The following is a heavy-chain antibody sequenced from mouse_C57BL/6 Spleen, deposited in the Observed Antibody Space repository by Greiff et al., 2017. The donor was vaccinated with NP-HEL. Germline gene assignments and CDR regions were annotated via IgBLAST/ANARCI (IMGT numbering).Heavy chain of an antibody. V-gene: IGHV1-82*01. J-gene: IGHJ4*01. Sequence: QVHVQQSGPELVKPGASVKISCKASGYAFSSSWMNWVKQRPGKGLEWIGRIYPGDGDTNYNEKFKGKATLTADKSSSTAYMQLSSLTSEDSAVYFCARSSGPYYYGMDYWGQGTSVTVSS. D-gene: IGHD3-2*02. CDR3: ARSSGPYYYGMDY. CDR1: GYAFSSSW. CDR2: IYPGDGDT.